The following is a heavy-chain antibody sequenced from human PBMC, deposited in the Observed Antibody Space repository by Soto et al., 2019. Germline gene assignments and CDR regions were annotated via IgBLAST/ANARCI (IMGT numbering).Heavy chain of an antibody. Sequence: PSETLSLTCTVSGGSISSYYWSWIRQPPGKGLEWIGYIYYSGSTNYNPSLKSRVTISVDTSKNQFSLKLSSVTAADTAVYYCARARSLYGSGSYYNDYYFDYWGQGALVTVSS. CDR3: ARARSLYGSGSYYNDYYFDY. J-gene: IGHJ4*02. V-gene: IGHV4-59*01. CDR2: IYYSGST. CDR1: GGSISSYY. D-gene: IGHD3-10*01.